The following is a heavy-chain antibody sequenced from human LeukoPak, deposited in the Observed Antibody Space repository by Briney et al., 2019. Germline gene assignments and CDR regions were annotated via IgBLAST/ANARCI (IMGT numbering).Heavy chain of an antibody. CDR2: IYYSGST. D-gene: IGHD4-17*01. Sequence: SETLSLTCTVSGGSISSYYWSWIRQPPGKGLEWIGYIYYSGSTNYNPFLKSRVTISVDTSKNQFSLKLSSVTAADTAVYYCARYSTVTYLFDYWGQGTLVTVSS. V-gene: IGHV4-59*01. CDR3: ARYSTVTYLFDY. J-gene: IGHJ4*02. CDR1: GGSISSYY.